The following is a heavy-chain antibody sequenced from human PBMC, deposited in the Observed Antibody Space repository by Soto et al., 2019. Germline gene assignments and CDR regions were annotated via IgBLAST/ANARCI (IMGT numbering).Heavy chain of an antibody. Sequence: GESLKISCKGSGYSFTSYWIGWVRQMPGKGLEWMGIIYPGDSDTRYSPSFQGQVTISADKSISTAYLQWSSLKASDTAMYYCARQTFGFGPAPHDAFDIWGQGTMVTVS. CDR3: ARQTFGFGPAPHDAFDI. V-gene: IGHV5-51*01. CDR2: IYPGDSDT. CDR1: GYSFTSYW. J-gene: IGHJ3*02. D-gene: IGHD3-10*01.